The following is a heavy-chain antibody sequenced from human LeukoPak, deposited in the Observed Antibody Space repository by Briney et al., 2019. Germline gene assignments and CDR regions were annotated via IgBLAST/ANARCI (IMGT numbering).Heavy chain of an antibody. V-gene: IGHV3-23*01. J-gene: IGHJ4*02. D-gene: IGHD2-2*01. CDR3: AKAVRVCSSTSCYAPFDY. CDR2: ISGSGGST. CDR1: GFTFSSYA. Sequence: GGSLRLSCAASGFTFSSYAMSWVRQAPRKGLEWVSAISGSGGSTYYADSVKGRFTISRDNSKNTLYLQMNSLRAEDTAVYYCAKAVRVCSSTSCYAPFDYWGQGTLVTVSS.